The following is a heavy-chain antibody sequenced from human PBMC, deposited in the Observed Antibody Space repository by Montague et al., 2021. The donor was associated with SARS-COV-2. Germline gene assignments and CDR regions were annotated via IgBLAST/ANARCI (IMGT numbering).Heavy chain of an antibody. CDR2: VDPEDGKT. J-gene: IGHJ4*02. CDR3: ATSVDWGSTGRFDF. Sequence: SVKVSFKVSGYSLTELPVHWVRQAPGKGLEWMGGVDPEDGKTIYAQNFQGRLTIAEDTSADTAYMELSSLRSDDTAVYYCATSVDWGSTGRFDFWGQGTLVTVSS. D-gene: IGHD7-27*01. V-gene: IGHV1-24*01. CDR1: GYSLTELP.